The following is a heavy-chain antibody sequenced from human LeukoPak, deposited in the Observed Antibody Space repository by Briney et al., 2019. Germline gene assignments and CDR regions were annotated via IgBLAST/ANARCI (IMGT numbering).Heavy chain of an antibody. CDR1: GYTFTSYD. Sequence: ASVKVSCKASGYTFTSYDINWVRQATGQGLEWMGWMHPNSGNTGYAQKFQGRVTMTRNTSISTAYMELSSLRSEDTAVYYCARGRRWLSQLPRNWFDPWGQGTLVTVSS. CDR3: ARGRRWLSQLPRNWFDP. V-gene: IGHV1-8*01. CDR2: MHPNSGNT. J-gene: IGHJ5*02. D-gene: IGHD2-2*01.